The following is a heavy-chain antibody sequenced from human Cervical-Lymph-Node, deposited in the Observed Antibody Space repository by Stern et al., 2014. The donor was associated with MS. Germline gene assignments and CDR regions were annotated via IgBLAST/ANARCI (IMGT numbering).Heavy chain of an antibody. CDR1: GFSFSSYW. J-gene: IGHJ4*02. CDR3: ATLGWADY. CDR2: IDSDGSTT. Sequence: EVQLEESGGGLVQPGGSLRLSCAASGFSFSSYWMHWVRQAPGKGLVWVSRIDSDGSTTGYADSVKGRITISRDNAKNTLYLQMNSLRAEDTAVYYCATLGWADYWGQGTLVTVSS. D-gene: IGHD5-24*01. V-gene: IGHV3-74*02.